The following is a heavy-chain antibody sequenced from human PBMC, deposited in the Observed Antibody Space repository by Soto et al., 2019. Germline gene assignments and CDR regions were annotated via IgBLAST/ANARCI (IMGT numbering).Heavy chain of an antibody. V-gene: IGHV4-59*01. J-gene: IGHJ6*02. CDR2: IYDTGISGYTPTT. CDR3: ARGEDAFFYYGLDV. Sequence: QVQLQESGPRLVKPSATLSLTCTVSGGSITSSYWSWIRRPPGKGLEWIAYIYDTGISGYTPTTSYNPSLKSRVTMSVDTSTSQFSLKLTSVTAADTAVYYCARGEDAFFYYGLDVWGQGITVTVS. CDR1: GGSITSSY.